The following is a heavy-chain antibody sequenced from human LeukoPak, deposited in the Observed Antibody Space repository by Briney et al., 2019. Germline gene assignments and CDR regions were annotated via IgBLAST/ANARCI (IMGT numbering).Heavy chain of an antibody. CDR1: GGSFSGYY. CDR2: INHSGST. CDR3: ARGPARRWFGP. D-gene: IGHD6-6*01. V-gene: IGHV4-34*01. J-gene: IGHJ5*02. Sequence: SETLSLTCAVYGGSFSGYYRSWIRQPPGKGLEWIGEINHSGSTNYNPSLKSRVTISVDTSKNQFSLKLSSVTAADTAVYYCARGPARRWFGPWGQGTLVTVSS.